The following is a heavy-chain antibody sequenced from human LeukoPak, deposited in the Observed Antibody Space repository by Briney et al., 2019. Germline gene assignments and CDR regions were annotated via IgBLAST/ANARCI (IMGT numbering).Heavy chain of an antibody. Sequence: SETLSLTCTVSGDSIGDYYWSWIRQSPGRGLEWVGYVYNSGDTGKNPSLKSRVTILLDTSKNQCSLKLTSVSAADTAVYYCARLKLGAYFDLWGRGTLVTVSS. CDR1: GDSIGDYY. J-gene: IGHJ2*01. D-gene: IGHD3-16*01. V-gene: IGHV4-59*08. CDR2: VYNSGDT. CDR3: ARLKLGAYFDL.